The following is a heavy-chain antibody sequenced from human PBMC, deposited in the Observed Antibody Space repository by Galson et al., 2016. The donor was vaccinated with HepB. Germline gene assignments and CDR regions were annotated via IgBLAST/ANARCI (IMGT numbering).Heavy chain of an antibody. Sequence: TLSLTCAVSGGSITSADNNWGWIRQHPGKGLEWIGYIHYTGSTYYSPSLKTRLTISLDASKNQFFLRLNSVTAADSAVYYCARDSGWGSFPLFYYFGLDVWGRGTTVIDSS. CDR3: ARDSGWGSFPLFYYFGLDV. D-gene: IGHD3-10*01. V-gene: IGHV4-31*11. CDR2: IHYTGST. J-gene: IGHJ6*02. CDR1: GGSITSADNN.